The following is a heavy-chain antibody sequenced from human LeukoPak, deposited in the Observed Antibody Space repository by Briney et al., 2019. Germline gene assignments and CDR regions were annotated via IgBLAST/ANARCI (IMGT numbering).Heavy chain of an antibody. CDR3: ARDCDYIGNYYYGMDV. CDR2: IKQDGSEK. V-gene: IGHV3-7*01. CDR1: GFTFSSYW. J-gene: IGHJ6*02. D-gene: IGHD4-11*01. Sequence: SGGSLRLSCAASGFTFSSYWMSWVRQAPGKGLEWVANIKQDGSEKYYVDSVKGRFTISRDNAKNSLYLQMKSLRAEDTAVYYCARDCDYIGNYYYGMDVWGQGTTVTVSS.